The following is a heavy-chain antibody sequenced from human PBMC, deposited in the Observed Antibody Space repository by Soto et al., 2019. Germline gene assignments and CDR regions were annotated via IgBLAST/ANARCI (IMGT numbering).Heavy chain of an antibody. D-gene: IGHD4-17*01. V-gene: IGHV1-8*01. CDR3: ARARAVTYYYYYMDV. Sequence: ASVKVSCKASGYTFTSYDINWVRQATGQGLEWMGWMNPNSGNTGYAQKFQGRVTMTRNTSISTAYMELSSLRSEDTAVYYCARARAVTYYYYYMDVWGKGTTVTVSS. J-gene: IGHJ6*03. CDR1: GYTFTSYD. CDR2: MNPNSGNT.